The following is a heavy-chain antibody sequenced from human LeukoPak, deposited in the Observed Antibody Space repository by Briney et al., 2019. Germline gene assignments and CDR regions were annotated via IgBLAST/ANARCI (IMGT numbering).Heavy chain of an antibody. Sequence: ASVKVSCKASGYTFTGYYMHWVRRAPEQGLEWMGWINPNSGGTNSAQKFQGRVTMTRDTSISTAHMELSRLRSDDTAVYYCARGGYYDSSAYRVLDYWGQGTLVSVSS. V-gene: IGHV1-2*02. J-gene: IGHJ4*02. D-gene: IGHD3-22*01. CDR3: ARGGYYDSSAYRVLDY. CDR1: GYTFTGYY. CDR2: INPNSGGT.